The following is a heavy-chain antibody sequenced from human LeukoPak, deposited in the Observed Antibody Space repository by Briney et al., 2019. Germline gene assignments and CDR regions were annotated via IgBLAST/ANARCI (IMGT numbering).Heavy chain of an antibody. CDR3: AREAGLGVRYFDWLIDY. CDR1: GGTFSSYA. Sequence: ASVKVSCKASGGTFSSYAISWVRQAPGQGLEWMGGIIPIFGTTIYAQKFQGRVTITADESTSTAYMELSSLRSEDTAVYYCAREAGLGVRYFDWLIDYWGQGTLVTVSS. D-gene: IGHD3-9*01. J-gene: IGHJ4*02. V-gene: IGHV1-69*13. CDR2: IIPIFGTT.